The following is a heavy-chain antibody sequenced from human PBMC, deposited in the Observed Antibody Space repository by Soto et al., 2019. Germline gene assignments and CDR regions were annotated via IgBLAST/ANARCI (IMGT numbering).Heavy chain of an antibody. CDR2: ISITSSTI. Sequence: GGSLRLSCAASGFTFSSYSMNWVRQAPGKGLEWLSYISITSSTIYYADSVRGRFTISRDNAKNSLYLQLNSLRGEDTAVYYCARDYSNYFYSGMDVWGQGTTVTVS. CDR1: GFTFSSYS. V-gene: IGHV3-48*01. J-gene: IGHJ6*02. D-gene: IGHD4-4*01. CDR3: ARDYSNYFYSGMDV.